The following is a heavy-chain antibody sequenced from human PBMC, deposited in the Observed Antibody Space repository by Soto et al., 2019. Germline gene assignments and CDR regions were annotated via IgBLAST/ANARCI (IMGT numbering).Heavy chain of an antibody. CDR2: IGTAGDP. CDR3: ARGRIVGAPIGSYYYGMDV. CDR1: GFTFSSYD. J-gene: IGHJ6*02. V-gene: IGHV3-13*05. D-gene: IGHD1-26*01. Sequence: PGGSGLSCAASGFTFSSYDMHWVRQATGKGLEWVSAIGTAGDPYYPGSVKGRFTISRENAKNSLYLQMNSLRAGDTAVYYCARGRIVGAPIGSYYYGMDVWGQGTTVTVSS.